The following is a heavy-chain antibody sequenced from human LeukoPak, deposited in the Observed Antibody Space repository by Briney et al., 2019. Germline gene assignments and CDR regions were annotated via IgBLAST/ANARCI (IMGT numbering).Heavy chain of an antibody. CDR3: AKVTGSSVYYGMDV. Sequence: GGSLRLSCAASGFTFSSYAMSWVRQAPGKGLEWVSAISGSGGSTYYADSVKGRFTISRDNSKNTLYLQMNSLRAEDTAVYYCAKVTGSSVYYGMDVWGQGTTVTVSS. V-gene: IGHV3-23*01. J-gene: IGHJ6*02. D-gene: IGHD6-6*01. CDR2: ISGSGGST. CDR1: GFTFSSYA.